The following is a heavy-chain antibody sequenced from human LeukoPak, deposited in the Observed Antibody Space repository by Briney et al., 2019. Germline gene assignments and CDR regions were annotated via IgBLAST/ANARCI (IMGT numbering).Heavy chain of an antibody. J-gene: IGHJ4*02. D-gene: IGHD3-3*01. Sequence: SETLSLTCTVSGGSISSSSYYWGWIRQPPGKGLGWIGSTYYSGSTYYNPSLKSRVTISVDTSKNQFSLKLSSVTAADTAVYYCASHAIPSIFGVVMTDYWGQGTLVTVSS. CDR1: GGSISSSSYY. CDR3: ASHAIPSIFGVVMTDY. V-gene: IGHV4-39*01. CDR2: TYYSGST.